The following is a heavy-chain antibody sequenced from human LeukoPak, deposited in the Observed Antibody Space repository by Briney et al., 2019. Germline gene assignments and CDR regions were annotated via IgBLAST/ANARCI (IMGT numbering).Heavy chain of an antibody. CDR3: ARAKYTSGWPDYYYYGMDV. V-gene: IGHV3-23*01. J-gene: IGHJ6*02. CDR1: GFTFSSYA. CDR2: ISGSGGST. Sequence: GGSLRLSCAASGFTFSSYAMHWVRQAPGKGLEWVSAISGSGGSTYYADSVKGRFTISRDNSKNTLYLQMNSLRAEDTAVYYCARAKYTSGWPDYYYYGMDVWGQGTTVTVSS. D-gene: IGHD6-19*01.